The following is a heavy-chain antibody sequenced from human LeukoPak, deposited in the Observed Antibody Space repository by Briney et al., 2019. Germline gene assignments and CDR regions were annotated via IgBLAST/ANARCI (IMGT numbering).Heavy chain of an antibody. CDR2: LYYSGST. J-gene: IGHJ5*02. CDR3: ARDGSGYYGWFDP. CDR1: GGSISSSSYY. Sequence: SETLSLTCTVSGGSISSSSYYWGWIRQPPGKGLEWPGSLYYSGSTYYNPSLKSRVTISVDTSKNQFSLKLSSVTAADTAVYYCARDGSGYYGWFDPWGQGTLVTVSS. D-gene: IGHD3-3*01. V-gene: IGHV4-39*07.